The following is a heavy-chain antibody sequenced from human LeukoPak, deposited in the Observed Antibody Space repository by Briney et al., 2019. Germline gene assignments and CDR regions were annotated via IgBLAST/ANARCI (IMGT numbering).Heavy chain of an antibody. Sequence: GGSLRLSCAASGFTFSSYEMNWVRQAPGKGLEWVSYISSSGSTIYYADAVKGRFTISRVNAKNLLYLKMNLLRAEDTAVYYCAELGITMIGGVWGKGTTVTISS. D-gene: IGHD3-10*02. CDR2: ISSSGSTI. V-gene: IGHV3-48*03. J-gene: IGHJ6*04. CDR3: AELGITMIGGV. CDR1: GFTFSSYE.